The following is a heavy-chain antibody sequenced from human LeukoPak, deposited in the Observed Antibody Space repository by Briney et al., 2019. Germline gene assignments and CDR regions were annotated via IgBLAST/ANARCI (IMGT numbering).Heavy chain of an antibody. Sequence: RGSLRLSCTASGFTFSSYAMTWVRQAPGKGLEWVSSITSNSRTSYGDSVKGRFTISGDNSKNTVYLQMDSLRAEDTAIFYCGRDPNGNYVGAFEFWSRGTMVTVSS. CDR3: GRDPNGNYVGAFEF. V-gene: IGHV3-23*01. J-gene: IGHJ3*01. CDR1: GFTFSSYA. CDR2: ITSNSRT. D-gene: IGHD4-11*01.